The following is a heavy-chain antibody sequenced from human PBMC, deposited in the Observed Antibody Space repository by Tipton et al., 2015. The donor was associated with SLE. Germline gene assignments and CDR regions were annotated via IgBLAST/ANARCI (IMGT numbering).Heavy chain of an antibody. D-gene: IGHD3-3*02. V-gene: IGHV3-74*01. CDR2: INSDGSST. J-gene: IGHJ3*02. CDR1: GFTFSSYW. CDR3: ARTHSDAFDI. Sequence: SLRLSCAASGFTFSSYWMHWVRQAPGKRLVWVSRINSDGSSTSYADSVKGRFTISRDNAKNTLYLQMNSLRAEDTAVYYCARTHSDAFDIWGQGTMVTVSS.